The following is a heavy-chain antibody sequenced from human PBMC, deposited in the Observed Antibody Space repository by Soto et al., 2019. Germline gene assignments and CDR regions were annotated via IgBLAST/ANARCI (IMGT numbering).Heavy chain of an antibody. CDR2: IRNKASRYTT. CDR1: GFTFSDHY. CDR3: ARADSTSWLGTNFDF. V-gene: IGHV3-72*01. Sequence: GVSLRLSFAVSGFTFSDHYMDWVRQAPGKGLEWVGRIRNKASRYTTEYAASVKGRFSISRDDSQNSLYLQMSSLKTEDTAMNYCARADSTSWLGTNFDFWGLGTLVTLSS. D-gene: IGHD6-13*01. J-gene: IGHJ4*02.